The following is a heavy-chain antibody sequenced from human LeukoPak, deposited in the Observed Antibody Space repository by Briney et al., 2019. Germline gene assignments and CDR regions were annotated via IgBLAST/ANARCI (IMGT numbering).Heavy chain of an antibody. D-gene: IGHD3-10*01. J-gene: IGHJ6*03. V-gene: IGHV4-59*01. CDR3: ARDSPYYYGSGSATYYMDV. CDR1: GGSISSYY. CDR2: IYYSGST. Sequence: SETLSLTCTVSGGSISSYYWSWIRQPPGKGLEWIGYIYYSGSTNYNPSLKSRVTISVDTSKNQFSLKLSSVTAADTAVYYCARDSPYYYGSGSATYYMDVWAKGPRSPSP.